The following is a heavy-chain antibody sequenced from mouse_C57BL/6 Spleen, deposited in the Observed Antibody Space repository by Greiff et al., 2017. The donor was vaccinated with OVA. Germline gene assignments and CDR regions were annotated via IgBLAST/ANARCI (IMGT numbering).Heavy chain of an antibody. CDR1: GYAFSSYW. CDR3: ARSSSLYYFGY. D-gene: IGHD3-1*01. Sequence: VQLQQSGAELVKPGASVKISCKASGYAFSSYWMNWVKQRPGKGLEWIGQIYPGDGDTNYNGKFKGKATLTADKSSSTAYMQLSSLTSEDSAVYFCARSSSLYYFGYWGQGTTLTVSS. V-gene: IGHV1-80*01. CDR2: IYPGDGDT. J-gene: IGHJ2*01.